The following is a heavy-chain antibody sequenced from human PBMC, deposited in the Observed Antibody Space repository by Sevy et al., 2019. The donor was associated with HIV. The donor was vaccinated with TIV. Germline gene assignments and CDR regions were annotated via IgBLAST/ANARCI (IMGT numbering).Heavy chain of an antibody. CDR3: ARTIDYGASRDPFDI. Sequence: SETLSLTCTVSGGSIISSSYYWGWIRQPPGKGLEWIGSIYYSGSTHYNPSLKSRVTISVDTSKNQFSLKLSSVTAADTAVYYCARTIDYGASRDPFDIWGQGTMVTVSS. D-gene: IGHD4-17*01. J-gene: IGHJ3*02. CDR1: GGSIISSSYY. V-gene: IGHV4-39*01. CDR2: IYYSGST.